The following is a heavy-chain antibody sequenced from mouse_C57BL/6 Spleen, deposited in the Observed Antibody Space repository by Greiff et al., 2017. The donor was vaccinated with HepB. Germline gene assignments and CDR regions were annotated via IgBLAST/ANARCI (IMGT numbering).Heavy chain of an antibody. Sequence: EVKLMESGGGLVKPGGSLKLSCAASGFTFSSYAMSWVRQTPEKRLEWVATISDGGSYTYYPDNVKGRFTISRDNAKNNLYLQMSHLKSEDTAMYYCAKGEDYYGSSCWFAYWGQGTLVTVSA. CDR1: GFTFSSYA. V-gene: IGHV5-4*03. J-gene: IGHJ3*01. D-gene: IGHD1-1*01. CDR2: ISDGGSYT. CDR3: AKGEDYYGSSCWFAY.